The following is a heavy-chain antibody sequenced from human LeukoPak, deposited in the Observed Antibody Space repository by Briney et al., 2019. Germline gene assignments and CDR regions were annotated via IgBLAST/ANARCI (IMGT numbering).Heavy chain of an antibody. CDR3: ARGRSRLPGYYYYYYMDV. Sequence: SETLSLTSAVYGGSFSGYYWSWIRQPPGKGLEWIGEINHSGSTNYNPSLKSRVTISVDTSKNQFSLKLSSVTAADTAVYYCARGRSRLPGYYYYYYMDVWGKGTTVTVSS. J-gene: IGHJ6*03. CDR2: INHSGST. V-gene: IGHV4-34*01. CDR1: GGSFSGYY.